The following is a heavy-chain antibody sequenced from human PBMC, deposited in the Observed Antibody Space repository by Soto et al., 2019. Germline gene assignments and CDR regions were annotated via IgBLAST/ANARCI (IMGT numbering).Heavy chain of an antibody. CDR2: IYYSGST. CDR1: GGSISSYY. J-gene: IGHJ4*02. D-gene: IGHD5-12*01. Sequence: PSETLSLTCTVSGGSISSYYWSWIRQPPGKGLEWIGYIYYSGSTNYNTSLKSRVTISVDTSKNQFSLKLSSVTAADTAVYYCARDEGGYNRYFDYWGQGTLVTVSS. V-gene: IGHV4-59*01. CDR3: ARDEGGYNRYFDY.